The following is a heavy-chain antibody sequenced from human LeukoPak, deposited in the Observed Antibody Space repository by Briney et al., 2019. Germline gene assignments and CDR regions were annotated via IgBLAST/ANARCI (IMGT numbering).Heavy chain of an antibody. D-gene: IGHD3-10*01. CDR3: ASGVTMVRGVISNFDY. Sequence: GGSLRLSCAASGFTFSSYWMSWVRQAPGKGLEWVANIKQDGSEKYYVDSVKGRFTISRDNAKNSLYLQMNSLRAEDTAVYYCASGVTMVRGVISNFDYWGQGTLVTVSS. CDR2: IKQDGSEK. V-gene: IGHV3-7*01. CDR1: GFTFSSYW. J-gene: IGHJ4*02.